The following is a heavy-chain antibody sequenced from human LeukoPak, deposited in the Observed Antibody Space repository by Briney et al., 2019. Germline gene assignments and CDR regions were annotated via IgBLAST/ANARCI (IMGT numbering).Heavy chain of an antibody. D-gene: IGHD3-22*01. CDR1: GYTFTGYY. CDR2: INPNSGGT. CDR3: ARTPAPGYYYDSSDYPDY. Sequence: ASVKVSCKASGYTFTGYYMHWVRQAPGQGLEWMGRINPNSGGTNYAQKFQGRVTMTRDTSISTAYMELSRLRSDDTAVYYCARTPAPGYYYDSSDYPDYWGQGTLVTVSS. V-gene: IGHV1-2*06. J-gene: IGHJ4*02.